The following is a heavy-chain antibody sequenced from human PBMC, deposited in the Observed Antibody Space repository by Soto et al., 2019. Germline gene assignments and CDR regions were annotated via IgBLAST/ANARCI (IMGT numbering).Heavy chain of an antibody. CDR3: ARHRLYSSSWTTFDF. CDR1: GYSFTSYW. D-gene: IGHD6-13*01. CDR2: IYPGDSDT. Sequence: PGESLEISFRGSGYSFTSYWIGWVRQMPGRGLEWMGIIYPGDSDTRYSPSFQGQVTISADKSISTAYLQWSSLTASDTAVYYCARHRLYSSSWTTFDFWGQGTLVTVSS. V-gene: IGHV5-51*01. J-gene: IGHJ4*02.